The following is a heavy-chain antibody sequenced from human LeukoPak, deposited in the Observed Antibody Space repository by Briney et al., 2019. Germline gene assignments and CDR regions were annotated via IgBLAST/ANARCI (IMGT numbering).Heavy chain of an antibody. CDR2: MNPNSGNT. D-gene: IGHD2-2*01. Sequence: ASVKVSCKASGYTFTSYDINWVRQATGQGLEWMGWMNPNSGNTGYAQKFQGRVTMTRNTSASTAYIELRSLRSEDTAMYYCARGSTSDWPLDHWGQETLVTISS. J-gene: IGHJ4*02. CDR3: ARGSTSDWPLDH. V-gene: IGHV1-8*01. CDR1: GYTFTSYD.